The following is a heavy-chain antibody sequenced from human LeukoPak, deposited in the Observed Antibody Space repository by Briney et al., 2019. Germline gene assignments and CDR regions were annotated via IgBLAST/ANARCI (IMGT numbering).Heavy chain of an antibody. V-gene: IGHV1-46*01. CDR2: INPSGGST. D-gene: IGHD6-19*01. CDR1: GYTFTSYD. J-gene: IGHJ5*02. Sequence: ASVKVSCKASGYTFTSYDINWVRQAPGQGLEWMGIINPSGGSTSYAQKFQGRVTMTRDMSTSTVYMELSSLRSEDTAVYYCAREGFLGYSSGLYQNWFDPWGQGTLVTVSS. CDR3: AREGFLGYSSGLYQNWFDP.